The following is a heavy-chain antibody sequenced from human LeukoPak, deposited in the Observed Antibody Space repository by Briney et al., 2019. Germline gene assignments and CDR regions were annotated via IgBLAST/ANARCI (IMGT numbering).Heavy chain of an antibody. V-gene: IGHV4-59*01. J-gene: IGHJ5*02. CDR3: ARDPVGSNWFDP. Sequence: SETLSLTCTVSGDSIGTYYWSWIRQPPGKGLEWIGYIYYSGSTNYNPSLKSRVTISVDTSKNQFSLKLSSVTAADTAVYYCARDPVGSNWFDPWGQGTLVTVSS. D-gene: IGHD3-10*01. CDR1: GDSIGTYY. CDR2: IYYSGST.